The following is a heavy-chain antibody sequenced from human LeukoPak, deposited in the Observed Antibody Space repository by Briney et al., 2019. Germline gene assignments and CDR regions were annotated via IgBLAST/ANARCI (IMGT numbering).Heavy chain of an antibody. CDR1: GFTFDDYA. CDR3: TRNTVTVHFDY. D-gene: IGHD4-17*01. J-gene: IGHJ4*02. V-gene: IGHV3-49*03. Sequence: GGSLRLSCSASGFTFDDYAVSWFRQAPGKGLEWVGFIKSKAFGGTPEYAASVRGRFTISRDDSKSIAYLQMNSLKTEDTAVYYCTRNTVTVHFDYWSQGTLVTVSS. CDR2: IKSKAFGGTP.